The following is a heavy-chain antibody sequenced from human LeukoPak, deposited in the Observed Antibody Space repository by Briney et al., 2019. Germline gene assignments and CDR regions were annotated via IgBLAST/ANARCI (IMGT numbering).Heavy chain of an antibody. CDR2: INYRGST. D-gene: IGHD3-16*01. V-gene: IGHV4-39*07. CDR3: ATYKYDYVWGNQHIDY. Sequence: KPSETLSLTCTVSNASISSNTYYRAWIRQPPGKGLEYIGSINYRGSTYYNPSLKSRVTLSVDTSKNQFSLKLNSVTAADTAVYYCATYKYDYVWGNQHIDYWGQGTLVAVSS. CDR1: NASISSNTYY. J-gene: IGHJ4*02.